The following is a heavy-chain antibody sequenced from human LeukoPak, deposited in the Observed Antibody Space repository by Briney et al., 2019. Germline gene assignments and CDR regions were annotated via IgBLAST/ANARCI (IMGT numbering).Heavy chain of an antibody. V-gene: IGHV3-74*01. CDR2: INSDGSST. Sequence: GGSLRLSCAASGFTFSSYWMHWVRQAPGKGLVWVSRINSDGSSTSYADSVKGRFTISRDNAKNTLYLQMNSLRAEDTAVYYCARAKERPAVAGLNWFDPWGQGTLVTVSS. CDR1: GFTFSSYW. D-gene: IGHD6-19*01. CDR3: ARAKERPAVAGLNWFDP. J-gene: IGHJ5*02.